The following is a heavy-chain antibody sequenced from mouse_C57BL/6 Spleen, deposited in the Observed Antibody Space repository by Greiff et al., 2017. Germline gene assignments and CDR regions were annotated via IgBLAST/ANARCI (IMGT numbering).Heavy chain of an antibody. CDR2: IRNKANGYTT. J-gene: IGHJ3*01. CDR3: ASHNWEAWFAY. V-gene: IGHV7-3*01. CDR1: GFTFTDYY. Sequence: EVKLMESGGGLVQPGGSLSLSCAASGFTFTDYYMSWVRQPPGKALEWLGFIRNKANGYTTEYSASVKGRFTISRYNSQSILYLQMNALRAADSATYCCASHNWEAWFAYWGQGTLVTVSA. D-gene: IGHD4-1*01.